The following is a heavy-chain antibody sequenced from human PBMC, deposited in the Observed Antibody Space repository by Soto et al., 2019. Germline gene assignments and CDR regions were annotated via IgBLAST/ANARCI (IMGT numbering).Heavy chain of an antibody. Sequence: HPGGSLRLSCAASGFTFSSYAMGWVRQAPGKGLEWVSAISGSGGSTYYADSVKGRFTISRDNSKNTLYLQMNSLRAEDTAVYYCAKHRKAYYYGMDVWGQGTTVTVSS. CDR1: GFTFSSYA. J-gene: IGHJ6*02. CDR2: ISGSGGST. CDR3: AKHRKAYYYGMDV. V-gene: IGHV3-23*01.